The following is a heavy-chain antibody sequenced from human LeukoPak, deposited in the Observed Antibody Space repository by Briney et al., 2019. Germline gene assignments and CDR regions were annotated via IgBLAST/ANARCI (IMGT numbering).Heavy chain of an antibody. CDR1: GGSISSSSYY. D-gene: IGHD6-13*01. V-gene: IGHV4-39*01. CDR2: IYYSGST. CDR3: ARRPAAGTSKPLDY. Sequence: PSETLSLTCTVSGGSISSSSYYWGWIRQPPGKGLEWIGSIYYSGSTYYNPSLKSRVTISVDTSKNQFSLKLSSVTAADTAVYYCARRPAAGTSKPLDYWGQGTLVTVSS. J-gene: IGHJ4*02.